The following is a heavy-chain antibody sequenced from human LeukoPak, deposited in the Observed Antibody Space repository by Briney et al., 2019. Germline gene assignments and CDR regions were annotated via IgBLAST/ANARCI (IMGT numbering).Heavy chain of an antibody. V-gene: IGHV3-23*01. CDR1: GFTFSSYA. D-gene: IGHD2-15*01. Sequence: GGSLRLSCAASGFTFSSYAMSWVRQAPGKGLEWVSAISNNGGYTYYADSVQGRFTISRDNSKSTPRLQMNSLRAEDTAVYYCAKQLGYCSDGSCYFPYWAQGTLVTVSS. CDR2: ISNNGGYT. J-gene: IGHJ4*02. CDR3: AKQLGYCSDGSCYFPY.